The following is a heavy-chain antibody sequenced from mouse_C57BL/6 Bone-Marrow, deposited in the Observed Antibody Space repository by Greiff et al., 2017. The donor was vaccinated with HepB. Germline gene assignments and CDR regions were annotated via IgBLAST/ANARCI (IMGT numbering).Heavy chain of an antibody. D-gene: IGHD2-2*01. Sequence: EVKLVESGGGLVKPGGSLKLSCAASGFTFSSYAMSWVRQTPEKRLEWVATISDGGSYTYYPDNVKGRFTISRDNAKNNLYLQMSHLKSEDTAMYYCARDTVTTRFAYWGQGTLVTVSA. CDR1: GFTFSSYA. CDR2: ISDGGSYT. V-gene: IGHV5-4*01. CDR3: ARDTVTTRFAY. J-gene: IGHJ3*01.